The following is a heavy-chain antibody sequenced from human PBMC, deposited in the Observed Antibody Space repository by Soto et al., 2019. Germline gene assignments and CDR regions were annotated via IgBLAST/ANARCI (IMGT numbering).Heavy chain of an antibody. CDR3: ARISCKGGSCYFDFDH. Sequence: ASVKVSCKASGYSFKDHYMHWVRQAPGRGLEWVGIINPSGEHTNYAQQFRGRVAMTRDTSTSTAYMELRGLRSEDTAVYFCARISCKGGSCYFDFDHWGQGTLVTVSS. J-gene: IGHJ4*02. D-gene: IGHD2-15*01. CDR1: GYSFKDHY. CDR2: INPSGEHT. V-gene: IGHV1-46*02.